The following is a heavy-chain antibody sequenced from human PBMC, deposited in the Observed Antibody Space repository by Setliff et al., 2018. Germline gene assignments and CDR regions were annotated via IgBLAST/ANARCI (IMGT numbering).Heavy chain of an antibody. Sequence: ASVKVSCKTSAYSFTDYYIQWVRQAPGQGLEWMGWINPNSGGTKYSPKFQGRVAMTRDTSVTTAFLELSGITYDDTAVYYCARLFQGYDYYKKFDSWGQGTLVTVSS. CDR3: ARLFQGYDYYKKFDS. CDR2: INPNSGGT. J-gene: IGHJ4*02. CDR1: AYSFTDYY. D-gene: IGHD3-10*01. V-gene: IGHV1-2*02.